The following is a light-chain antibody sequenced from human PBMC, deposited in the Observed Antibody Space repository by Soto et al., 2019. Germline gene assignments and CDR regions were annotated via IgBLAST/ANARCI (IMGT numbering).Light chain of an antibody. Sequence: EILMTQSPGTLSLSPGDTATLSCRASQSIRSNLAWYQQKPGRAPTLLIYGASTRATGVPDRFSGSGSGTEFTLTISDLQSEDFAIYYCQQSNNWPPLTFGGGTRVEI. J-gene: IGKJ4*01. V-gene: IGKV3-15*01. CDR1: QSIRSN. CDR2: GAS. CDR3: QQSNNWPPLT.